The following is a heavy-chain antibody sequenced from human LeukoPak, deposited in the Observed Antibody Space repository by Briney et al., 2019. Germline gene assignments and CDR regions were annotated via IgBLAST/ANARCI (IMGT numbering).Heavy chain of an antibody. J-gene: IGHJ6*03. CDR2: ISSSDTTI. CDR1: GFTFSDYY. CDR3: ARITSIHYDFWSGYLPYYYYYYYMDV. D-gene: IGHD3-3*01. Sequence: PGGSLRLSCAASGFTFSDYYMSWIRQAPGKGLEWVSHISSSDTTIYYADSVKGRFTISRDNAKNSLYLQMNSLRGEDTAVYYCARITSIHYDFWSGYLPYYYYYYYMDVWGKGTTVTVSS. V-gene: IGHV3-11*01.